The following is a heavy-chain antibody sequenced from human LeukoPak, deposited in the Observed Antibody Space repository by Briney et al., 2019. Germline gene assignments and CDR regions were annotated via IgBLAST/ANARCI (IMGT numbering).Heavy chain of an antibody. V-gene: IGHV3-11*01. J-gene: IGHJ4*02. CDR2: IGSTGYSI. CDR1: GFTFRDYY. Sequence: PGGSLRLSCAASGFTFRDYYMIWIRQAPGKGLEWVSYIGSTGYSIYYADSAKGRFTISRDNAKNSLYLQMNDLRAEDTAVYYCARDQGSGWYFGVDYWGQGSLVTVSS. D-gene: IGHD6-19*01. CDR3: ARDQGSGWYFGVDY.